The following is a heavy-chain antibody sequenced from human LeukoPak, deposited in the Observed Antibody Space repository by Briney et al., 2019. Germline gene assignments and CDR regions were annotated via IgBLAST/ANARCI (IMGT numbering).Heavy chain of an antibody. CDR3: ARRVTTFLS. CDR1: GFDLSPYT. V-gene: IGHV3-21*01. CDR2: ISSSSSYM. Sequence: PGGSLRLCCSASGFDLSPYTMNWVRQAPGKGLEWVASISSSSSYMYYGDSLKGRFTISRDNAKNTLYLQLGSLRAEDTATYYCARRVTTFLSWGQGTLVIVSS. J-gene: IGHJ4*02. D-gene: IGHD4-17*01.